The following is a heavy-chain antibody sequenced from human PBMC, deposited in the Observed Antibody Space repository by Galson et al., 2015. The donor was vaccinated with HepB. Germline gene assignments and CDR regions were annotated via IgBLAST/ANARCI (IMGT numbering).Heavy chain of an antibody. V-gene: IGHV1-24*01. J-gene: IGHJ6*03. CDR2: FDPEDGET. CDR1: GYTLTEIS. CDR3: ATRSATPMPRDYYYYLDV. D-gene: IGHD2-15*01. Sequence: SVKVSCKVSGYTLTEISMHWVRQAPGKGLEWMGGFDPEDGETIYAQKFQGRVTMMLDTSIDTGYMELSRPRSDDTAVYYCATRSATPMPRDYYYYLDVWGNGTTVTASS.